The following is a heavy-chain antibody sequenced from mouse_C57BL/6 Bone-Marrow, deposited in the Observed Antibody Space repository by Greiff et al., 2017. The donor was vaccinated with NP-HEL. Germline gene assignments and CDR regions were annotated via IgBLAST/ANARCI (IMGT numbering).Heavy chain of an antibody. CDR2: ISNLAYSI. CDR1: GFTFSDYG. D-gene: IGHD1-1*01. CDR3: ARQDYYGSSSWFAY. Sequence: EVQLVESGGGLVQPGGSLKLSCAASGFTFSDYGMAWVRQAPRKGPEWVAFISNLAYSIYYADTVTGRFTISRENAKNTLYLEMSSLRSEDTAMYYCARQDYYGSSSWFAYWGQGTLVTVSA. J-gene: IGHJ3*01. V-gene: IGHV5-15*01.